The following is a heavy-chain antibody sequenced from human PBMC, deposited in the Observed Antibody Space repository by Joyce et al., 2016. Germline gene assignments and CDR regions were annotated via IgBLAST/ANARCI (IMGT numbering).Heavy chain of an antibody. CDR1: GYSFTAYY. Sequence: QVKLLQSGAEVKKPGASVKLSCSASGYSFTAYYIHWVRQAPGQGLEWLAWRNPNSGDAKTSHKLQGRITMTSDTSISTAYMELTGLQSDDTALYFCQCRPPAGSNMARGLDPSFDYWGQGTLVTVSS. CDR2: RNPNSGDA. V-gene: IGHV1-2*02. CDR3: QCRPPAGSNMARGLDPSFDY. D-gene: IGHD3-10*01. J-gene: IGHJ4*02.